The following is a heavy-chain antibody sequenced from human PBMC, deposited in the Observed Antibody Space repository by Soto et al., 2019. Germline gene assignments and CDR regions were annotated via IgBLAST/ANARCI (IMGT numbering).Heavy chain of an antibody. Sequence: QVQLVQSGAEVKKPESSVKVSSKTSGVSFNNNGIGWVRQAPGHGLEWMGGVSPPFRTSNYARKFQGRISITADASTGTVNMELSSLTSEDTAQYYCARVLYYGSGSYSPYGMDVWGQGTTVTVSS. D-gene: IGHD3-10*01. CDR3: ARVLYYGSGSYSPYGMDV. V-gene: IGHV1-69*01. CDR2: VSPPFRTS. CDR1: GVSFNNNG. J-gene: IGHJ6*02.